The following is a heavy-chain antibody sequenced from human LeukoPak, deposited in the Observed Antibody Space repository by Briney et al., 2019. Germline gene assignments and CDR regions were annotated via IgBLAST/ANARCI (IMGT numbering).Heavy chain of an antibody. V-gene: IGHV1-8*01. Sequence: ASVKVSCKASGYTFTSYDINWVRQAAGQGLEWMGWMNPNSGNTGYAQKFQGRVTMTRDTSTSTVYMELSSLRSEDTAVYYCAREEGDYWGQGTLVTVSS. CDR3: AREEGDY. CDR2: MNPNSGNT. J-gene: IGHJ4*02. CDR1: GYTFTSYD.